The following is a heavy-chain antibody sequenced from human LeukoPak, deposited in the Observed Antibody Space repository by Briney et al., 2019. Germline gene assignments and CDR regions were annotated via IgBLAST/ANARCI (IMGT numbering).Heavy chain of an antibody. Sequence: ASVKVSCKAFGYSLTNYYVHWVRQAPGQGLEWMGEINPSGGSTSCAQKFQGRITVTRDTYTNTVFMDLSSLRSEDTATYYCARGAPTTRIGAGRFDYWGQGSLLTVAS. CDR2: INPSGGST. V-gene: IGHV1-46*01. J-gene: IGHJ4*02. CDR3: ARGAPTTRIGAGRFDY. CDR1: GYSLTNYY. D-gene: IGHD5-12*01.